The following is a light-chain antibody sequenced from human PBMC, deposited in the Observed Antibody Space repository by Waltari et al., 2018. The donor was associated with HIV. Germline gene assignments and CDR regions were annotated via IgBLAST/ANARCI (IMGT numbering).Light chain of an antibody. V-gene: IGKV3-15*01. CDR2: AAS. CDR3: QQYNNWWT. J-gene: IGKJ1*01. Sequence: DIVMTQSPATLSVSPGERATLSCRASQCVRSNLAWYQQKPGQAPRLLIYAASTRATGIPARFSGSGSGTEFSLTISSLQSEDFAVYYCQQYNNWWTFGQGTKVEIK. CDR1: QCVRSN.